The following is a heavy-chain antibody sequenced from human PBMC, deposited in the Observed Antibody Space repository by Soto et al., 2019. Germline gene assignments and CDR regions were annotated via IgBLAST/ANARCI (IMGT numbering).Heavy chain of an antibody. J-gene: IGHJ4*02. V-gene: IGHV3-74*01. Sequence: PGGSLRLSCAASGFTLSSYWMHWVRKARGKGLVWVSRINSDGSSTSYADSVKGRFTISRDNAKNTLYLQMNSLRAEDTAVYYCAVAVAGPTAIGYWGQGTLVTVPS. CDR3: AVAVAGPTAIGY. CDR1: GFTLSSYW. D-gene: IGHD6-19*01. CDR2: INSDGSST.